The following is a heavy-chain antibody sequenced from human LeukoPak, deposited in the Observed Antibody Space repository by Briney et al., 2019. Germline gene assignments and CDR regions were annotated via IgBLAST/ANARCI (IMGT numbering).Heavy chain of an antibody. V-gene: IGHV3-23*01. CDR3: AKAEGIWFGGGDY. CDR2: ISGSGGST. J-gene: IGHJ4*02. D-gene: IGHD3-10*01. CDR1: GFTFSSYA. Sequence: GGSLRLSCAASGFTFSSYAMSWVRQAPGKGLEWVSAISGSGGSTYYADSVKGRFTISRDNSKNTLYLQMNSLGAEDTAVYYCAKAEGIWFGGGDYWGQGTLVTVSS.